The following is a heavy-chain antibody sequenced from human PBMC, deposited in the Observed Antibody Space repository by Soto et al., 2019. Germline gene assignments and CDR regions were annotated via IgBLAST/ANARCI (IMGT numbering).Heavy chain of an antibody. CDR2: INHSGST. Sequence: SETLSLTCAVYGGSFSGYYWSWIRQPPGKGLEWTGEINHSGSTNYNPSLKSRVTISVDTSKNQFSLKLSSVTAADTAVYYCARVVPEYSSSSVENYFDYWGQGTLVTVSS. J-gene: IGHJ4*02. V-gene: IGHV4-34*01. CDR1: GGSFSGYY. D-gene: IGHD6-6*01. CDR3: ARVVPEYSSSSVENYFDY.